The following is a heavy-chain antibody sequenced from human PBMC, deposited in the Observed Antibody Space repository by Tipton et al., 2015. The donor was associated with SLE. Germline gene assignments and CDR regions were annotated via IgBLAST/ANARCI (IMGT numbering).Heavy chain of an antibody. CDR3: AKDHRFWEWPIPGYMDV. D-gene: IGHD3-3*01. CDR1: GFTFDDYA. V-gene: IGHV3-9*01. Sequence: SLRLSCAASGFTFDDYAMHWVRQAPGKGLEWVSGISWNSGSIGYADSVKGRFTISRDNAKNSLYLQMNSLRAEDTALYYCAKDHRFWEWPIPGYMDVWGKGTTVTVSS. J-gene: IGHJ6*03. CDR2: ISWNSGSI.